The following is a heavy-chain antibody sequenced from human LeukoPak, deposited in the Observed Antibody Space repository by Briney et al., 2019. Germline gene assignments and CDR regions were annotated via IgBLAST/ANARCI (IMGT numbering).Heavy chain of an antibody. Sequence: PSETLSLTCAVYGGSFSGYYWSWIRQPPGKGLEWIGEINHSGSTNYNPSLKSRVTISVDTSKNQFSLKLSSVTAADTAVYYCARGRYYYGSGSYYHFDYWGQGTLVTVSS. CDR3: ARGRYYYGSGSYYHFDY. CDR1: GGSFSGYY. V-gene: IGHV4-34*01. J-gene: IGHJ4*02. D-gene: IGHD3-10*01. CDR2: INHSGST.